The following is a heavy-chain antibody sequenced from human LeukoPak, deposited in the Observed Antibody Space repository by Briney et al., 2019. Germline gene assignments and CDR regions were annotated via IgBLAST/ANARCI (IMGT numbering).Heavy chain of an antibody. CDR2: INHSGST. J-gene: IGHJ4*02. CDR3: ARARGLMVRGVSEFDY. D-gene: IGHD3-10*01. CDR1: GGSFSGYY. Sequence: SETLSLTCAVYGGSFSGYYWSWIRQPPGKGLEWIGEINHSGSTNYNPSLKSRVTISVDTSKNQFSLKLSSVTAADTAVSYCARARGLMVRGVSEFDYWGQGTLVTVSS. V-gene: IGHV4-34*01.